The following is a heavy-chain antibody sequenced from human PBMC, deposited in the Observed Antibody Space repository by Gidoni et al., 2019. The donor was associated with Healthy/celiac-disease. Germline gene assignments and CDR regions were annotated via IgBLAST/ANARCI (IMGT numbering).Heavy chain of an antibody. J-gene: IGHJ5*02. CDR2: INTNTGNP. V-gene: IGHV7-4-1*02. D-gene: IGHD6-19*01. Sequence: QVQLVQSGSELKKPGASVKVSCKASGYTFTSYAMNWVRQAPGQGLEWMGWINTNTGNPTYDKGFKGRLVFSLDNAVSTAYLKISSLKAEDTAVYYCARASSGWGYWFDPWGQGTLVTVSS. CDR3: ARASSGWGYWFDP. CDR1: GYTFTSYA.